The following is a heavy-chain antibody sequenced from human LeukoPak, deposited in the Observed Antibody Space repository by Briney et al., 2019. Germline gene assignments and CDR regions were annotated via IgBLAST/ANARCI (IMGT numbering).Heavy chain of an antibody. D-gene: IGHD3-10*01. Sequence: ASVKVSCKASGGTFSSYAISWVRQAPGQELEWMGRIIPILGIANYAQKFQGRVTITADKSTSTAYMELSSLRSEDTAVYYCASEGSGSYEDPYAFDIWGQGTMVTVSS. CDR1: GGTFSSYA. J-gene: IGHJ3*02. CDR3: ASEGSGSYEDPYAFDI. V-gene: IGHV1-69*04. CDR2: IIPILGIA.